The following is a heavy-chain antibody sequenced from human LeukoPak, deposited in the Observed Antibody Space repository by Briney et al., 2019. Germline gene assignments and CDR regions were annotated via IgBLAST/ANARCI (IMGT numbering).Heavy chain of an antibody. D-gene: IGHD6-6*01. V-gene: IGHV4-39*01. Sequence: SETLSLTCTVAGGSISSSSYYWGWIRQPPGKGLEWIGSIYYSGSTYYNPSLKSRVTISVDTSKNQFSPKLSSVTAADTAVYYCARHLYSSSPLDWFDPWGQGTLVTVSS. CDR1: GGSISSSSYY. CDR2: IYYSGST. CDR3: ARHLYSSSPLDWFDP. J-gene: IGHJ5*02.